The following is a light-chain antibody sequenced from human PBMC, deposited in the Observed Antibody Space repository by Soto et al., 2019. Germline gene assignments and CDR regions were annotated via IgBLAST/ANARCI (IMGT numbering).Light chain of an antibody. CDR1: QSVTSNS. J-gene: IGKJ2*01. CDR3: QPYGSSLRT. V-gene: IGKV3-20*01. CDR2: RAS. Sequence: EIVLTQSPGTLSLSPGERATLSCRASQSVTSNSLAWYQQKVGQPLRLLIYRASTRATGIPDRFTGSGSGTDFTLTITRLEPEDFAVDYYQPYGSSLRTFGRGTKLEIK.